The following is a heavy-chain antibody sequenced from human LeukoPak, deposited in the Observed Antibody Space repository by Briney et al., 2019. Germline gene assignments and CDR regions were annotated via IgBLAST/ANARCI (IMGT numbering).Heavy chain of an antibody. D-gene: IGHD5-24*01. Sequence: GGSLRLSCAASGFTVSSNYMSWVRQAPGKGLEWVSVIYSGGSTYYADSVKGRFTISRDNSKNTLYLQMNSLRAEDTAVYYCARVDGYNRYFDYWGQGTLVTVSS. CDR2: IYSGGST. CDR3: ARVDGYNRYFDY. V-gene: IGHV3-66*01. CDR1: GFTVSSNY. J-gene: IGHJ4*02.